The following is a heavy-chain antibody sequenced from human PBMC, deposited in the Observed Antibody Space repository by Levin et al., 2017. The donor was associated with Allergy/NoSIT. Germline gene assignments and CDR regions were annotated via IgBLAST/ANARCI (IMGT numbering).Heavy chain of an antibody. Sequence: SETLSLTCSVSGGSISSGDYYWSWIRQPPGKDLEWIGYIYYSGSTYYRSSLKSRLTISADMSKNQFSLKLSSVTAADTAVYYCARESRWGAFDIWGQGTMVTVSS. CDR2: IYYSGST. D-gene: IGHD7-27*01. J-gene: IGHJ3*02. V-gene: IGHV4-30-4*01. CDR1: GGSISSGDYY. CDR3: ARESRWGAFDI.